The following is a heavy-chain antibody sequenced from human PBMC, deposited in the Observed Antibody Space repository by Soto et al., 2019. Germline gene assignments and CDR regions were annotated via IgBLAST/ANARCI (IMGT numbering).Heavy chain of an antibody. CDR3: AREPTTVTNYYYYALDV. CDR1: GGSVSSGSYY. CDR2: ISYSGST. Sequence: QVQLQESGPGLVKPSETLSLTCTVSGGSVSSGSYYWSWIRQPPGKGLEWIGYISYSGSTNCNPSLKSRLTISVDTSKNQFSLKLSSVTAADTAVYYCAREPTTVTNYYYYALDVWGQGTTVTVSS. D-gene: IGHD4-17*01. V-gene: IGHV4-61*01. J-gene: IGHJ6*02.